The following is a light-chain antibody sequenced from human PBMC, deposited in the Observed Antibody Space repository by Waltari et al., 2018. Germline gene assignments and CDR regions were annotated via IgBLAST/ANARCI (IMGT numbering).Light chain of an antibody. Sequence: QSALTQPRSVSGSPGQSVTIPCTGTSRDIGVYNYVSWYQRHPVKAPKLMIYDVTKRPSGVPDRFSGSKSGNTASLTISVLQAEDEADYYCCSYAGNFWVFGGGTKLTVL. V-gene: IGLV2-11*01. J-gene: IGLJ3*02. CDR1: SRDIGVYNY. CDR2: DVT. CDR3: CSYAGNFWV.